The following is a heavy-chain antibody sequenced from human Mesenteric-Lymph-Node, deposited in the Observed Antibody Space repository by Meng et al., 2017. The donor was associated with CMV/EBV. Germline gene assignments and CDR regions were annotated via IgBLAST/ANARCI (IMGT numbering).Heavy chain of an antibody. D-gene: IGHD3-22*01. CDR3: ARSDYYDSRGKNYYKYYGMDV. CDR2: LIPIPRTS. CDR1: GGSFSGFV. Sequence: SVKVSCKASGGSFSGFVITWVRQATGQGLEWMGGLIPIPRTSSYEQKVQDRVTITTDASRTTAYMELTSLRSEDTAVYYCARSDYYDSRGKNYYKYYGMDVWGQGTTVTVSS. V-gene: IGHV1-69*05. J-gene: IGHJ6*02.